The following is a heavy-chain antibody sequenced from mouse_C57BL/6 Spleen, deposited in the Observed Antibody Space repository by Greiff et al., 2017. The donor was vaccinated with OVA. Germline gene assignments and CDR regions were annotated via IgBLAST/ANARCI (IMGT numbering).Heavy chain of an antibody. V-gene: IGHV1-5*01. CDR2: IYPGNSDT. J-gene: IGHJ3*01. Sequence: EVQLQQSGTVLARPGASVKMSCKTSGYTFTSYWMHWVKQRPGQGLEWIGAIYPGNSDTSYNQKFKGKAKLTAVTSASTAYMELSSLTNEDSAVYYCTSGRVTTEAWFAYWGKGTLVTVSA. D-gene: IGHD2-2*01. CDR3: TSGRVTTEAWFAY. CDR1: GYTFTSYW.